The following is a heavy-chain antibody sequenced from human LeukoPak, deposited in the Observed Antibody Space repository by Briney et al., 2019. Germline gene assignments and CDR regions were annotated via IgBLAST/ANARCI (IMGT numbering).Heavy chain of an antibody. CDR3: ASPGRGDYGDY. CDR1: GASISSHDYY. V-gene: IGHV4-39*07. D-gene: IGHD4/OR15-4a*01. Sequence: SETLSLTCTVSGASISSHDYYWGWLRQPPGKGLEWIGSMSSGGHTHYNLSLKSRVTISVNTSKNQVSLKLTSLTAADTAVYYCASPGRGDYGDYWGQGALVTVSS. CDR2: MSSGGHT. J-gene: IGHJ4*02.